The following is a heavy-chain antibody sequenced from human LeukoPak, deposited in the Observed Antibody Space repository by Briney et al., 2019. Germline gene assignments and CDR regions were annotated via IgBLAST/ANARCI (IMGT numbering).Heavy chain of an antibody. J-gene: IGHJ5*02. V-gene: IGHV4-34*01. D-gene: IGHD6-13*01. CDR2: INHSGST. CDR1: GVSFSGYY. Sequence: SETLSLTWAVFGVSFSGYYWRWVRQPPGKGLGWIGEINHSGSTNYIPSLKSRVTISVDTSKNQFSLKLSSVTAADTAVYYCAGNDIAAAGYSWFDPWGQGTLVTVSS. CDR3: AGNDIAAAGYSWFDP.